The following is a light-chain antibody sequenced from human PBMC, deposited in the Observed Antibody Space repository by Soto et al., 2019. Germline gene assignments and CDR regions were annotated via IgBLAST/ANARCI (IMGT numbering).Light chain of an antibody. CDR2: KAS. V-gene: IGKV1-5*03. CDR3: QQYNSYPWT. CDR1: QSISSW. Sequence: DIQMTQSPSTLSASVGDRVTITCRASQSISSWLAWYQHKPGKAPKLLIYKASSLESGVPSRFTGSGSGTEFTLTISSRQPDDFATYYCQQYNSYPWTFGQGTKVEIK. J-gene: IGKJ1*01.